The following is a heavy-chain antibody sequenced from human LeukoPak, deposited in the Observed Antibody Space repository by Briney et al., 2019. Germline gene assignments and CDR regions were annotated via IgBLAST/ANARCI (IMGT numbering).Heavy chain of an antibody. D-gene: IGHD3-10*01. CDR1: GYTFTGYY. J-gene: IGHJ6*03. CDR2: INPNSGGT. Sequence: GASVKVSCKTSGYTFTGYYMHWVRQAPGQGLEGMGWINPNSGGTNYAQKFQGRVTMNRDTSISTAYMELSRLRSDDTAVYYCARTGGVTMVRGVLYYYYMDVWGKGTTVTVSS. V-gene: IGHV1-2*02. CDR3: ARTGGVTMVRGVLYYYYMDV.